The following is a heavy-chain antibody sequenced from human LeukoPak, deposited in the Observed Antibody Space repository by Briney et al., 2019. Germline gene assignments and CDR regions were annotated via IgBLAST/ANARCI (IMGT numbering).Heavy chain of an antibody. CDR3: ARELRPYDILTGYVL. Sequence: GGSLRLSCAASGFTFSSYEMNWVRQAPGKGLEWVSYISSSGSTIYYADSVKGRFTISRDNAKNSLYLQMNSLRAEDTAVYYCARELRPYDILTGYVLWGQGTLVTVPS. CDR2: ISSSGSTI. V-gene: IGHV3-48*03. J-gene: IGHJ4*02. CDR1: GFTFSSYE. D-gene: IGHD3-9*01.